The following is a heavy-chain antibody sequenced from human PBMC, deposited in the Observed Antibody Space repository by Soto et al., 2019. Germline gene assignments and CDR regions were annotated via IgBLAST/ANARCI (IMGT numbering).Heavy chain of an antibody. V-gene: IGHV3-15*01. J-gene: IGHJ3*02. Sequence: GGSLRLSCAAAGFTFSNAWMCWVRQAPGKGLEWVGRIKSKTDGGTTDYAAPVKGRFTISRDDSKNTLYLQMNSLKTEDTALYYCTTDQLRCGSCYPSDAFDIWGQGTMVTVSS. CDR2: IKSKTDGGTT. D-gene: IGHD2-15*01. CDR3: TTDQLRCGSCYPSDAFDI. CDR1: GFTFSNAW.